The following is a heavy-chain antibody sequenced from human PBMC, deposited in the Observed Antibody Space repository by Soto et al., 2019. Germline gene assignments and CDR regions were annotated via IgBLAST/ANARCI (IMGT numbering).Heavy chain of an antibody. J-gene: IGHJ4*02. CDR1: GYTFTNYA. Sequence: VQHVQSGAEVKRPAASVKVSCKASGYTFTNYAIHWLRQAPGQRLEWMGWIDAGNGNTKYSQKFQDRVTITRDTSATTAYMELTSLSSEDTALYYCARDLLGTGYFDYWGQGTLVTVSS. D-gene: IGHD1-1*01. CDR3: ARDLLGTGYFDY. V-gene: IGHV1-3*01. CDR2: IDAGNGNT.